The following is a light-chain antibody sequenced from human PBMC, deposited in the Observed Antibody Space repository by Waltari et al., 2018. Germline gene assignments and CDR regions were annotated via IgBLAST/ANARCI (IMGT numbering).Light chain of an antibody. CDR2: YDSDSDK. V-gene: IGLV5-39*01. Sequence: QPVLTQPTSLSASPGASARLTCTLRSGISVTNYRIFWYQQKPGSPPRYLLNYDSDSDKHQGLVVPSRFSGAKDVSANAGILVISRLESEDEADYYCLSWHTTVVFGGGTRLTVL. CDR1: SGISVTNYR. CDR3: LSWHTTVV. J-gene: IGLJ2*01.